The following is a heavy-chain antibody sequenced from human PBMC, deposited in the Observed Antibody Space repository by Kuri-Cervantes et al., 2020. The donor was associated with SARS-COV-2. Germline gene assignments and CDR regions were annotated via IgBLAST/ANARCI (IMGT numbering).Heavy chain of an antibody. Sequence: SETLSLTCTVSGGSISSYYWSWIRQPPGKGLEWIGYIYYSGSTNYNPSLKSRVTISVDTSKNQFSLRLSSVTAADTAVYYCARRPGDSSGYFNWYFDLWGRGTLVTVSS. D-gene: IGHD3-22*01. CDR1: GGSISSYY. CDR2: IYYSGST. CDR3: ARRPGDSSGYFNWYFDL. V-gene: IGHV4-59*08. J-gene: IGHJ2*01.